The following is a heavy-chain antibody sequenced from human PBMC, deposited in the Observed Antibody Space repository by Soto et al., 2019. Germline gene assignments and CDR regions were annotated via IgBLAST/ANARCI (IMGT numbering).Heavy chain of an antibody. J-gene: IGHJ4*02. Sequence: SETLSLTCTVSGGPISSISNHYCSWIRQPPGKGLEWIGSIYYSGSTYYNPSLKSRVTISVDTSKNQFSLKLSSVTAADTAVYYCARQEDYYDSSGYYYPAGATDYWGQGTLVTVSS. CDR2: IYYSGST. V-gene: IGHV4-39*01. CDR1: GGPISSISNHY. CDR3: ARQEDYYDSSGYYYPAGATDY. D-gene: IGHD3-22*01.